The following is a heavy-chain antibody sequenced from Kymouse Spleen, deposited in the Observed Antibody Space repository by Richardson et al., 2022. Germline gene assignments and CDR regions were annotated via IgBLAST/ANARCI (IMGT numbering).Heavy chain of an antibody. Sequence: QVQLVESGGGVVQPGRSLRLSCAASGFTFSSYGMHWVRQAPGKGLEWVAVISYDGSNKYYADSVKGRFTISRDNSKNTLYLQMNSLRAEDTAVYYCAKGGDYGVLYYYGMDVWGQGTTVTVSS. J-gene: IGHJ6*02. D-gene: IGHD4-17*01,IGHD4-23*01. CDR1: GFTFSSYG. CDR3: AKGGDYGVLYYYGMDV. V-gene: IGHV3-30*18. CDR2: ISYDGSNK.